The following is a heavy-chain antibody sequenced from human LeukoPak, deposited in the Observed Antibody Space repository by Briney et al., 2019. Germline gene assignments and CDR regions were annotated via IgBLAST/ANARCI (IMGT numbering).Heavy chain of an antibody. CDR3: ARMNFDYGDYYGMDV. V-gene: IGHV1-69*13. Sequence: ASVKVSCTASGGTFSSYAISWVRQAPGQGLEWMGGIIPIFGTANYAQKFQGRVTITADESTSTAYMELSSLRSEDTAVYYCARMNFDYGDYYGMDVWGQGTTVTVSS. CDR2: IIPIFGTA. J-gene: IGHJ6*02. CDR1: GGTFSSYA. D-gene: IGHD4-17*01.